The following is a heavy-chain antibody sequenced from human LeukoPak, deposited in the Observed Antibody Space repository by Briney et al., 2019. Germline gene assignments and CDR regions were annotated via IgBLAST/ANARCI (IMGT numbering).Heavy chain of an antibody. D-gene: IGHD5-24*01. CDR2: ISSSASAT. CDR3: AKDFGDGYSF. V-gene: IGHV3-23*01. Sequence: GGSLRLSCVASGFTFSGYAMYWVRQAPGKGLEWVSYISSSASATYYADSVKGRFTISRDNSKNTLYLQMNSLRAEDTAVYYCAKDFGDGYSFWGQGTLVTVSS. CDR1: GFTFSGYA. J-gene: IGHJ4*02.